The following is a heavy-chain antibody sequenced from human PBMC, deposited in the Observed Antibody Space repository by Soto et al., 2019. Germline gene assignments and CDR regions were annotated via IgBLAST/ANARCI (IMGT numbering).Heavy chain of an antibody. V-gene: IGHV4-59*01. Sequence: SETLSLTCTVSGGSISSYYWSWIRQPPGKGLEWIGYIYYSGSTNYNPSLKSRVTLSVDTSKNQFSLKLSSVTAADTAVYYCASPGHNFDWFPFDYWGQGTLVTVSS. J-gene: IGHJ4*02. CDR1: GGSISSYY. CDR3: ASPGHNFDWFPFDY. D-gene: IGHD3-9*01. CDR2: IYYSGST.